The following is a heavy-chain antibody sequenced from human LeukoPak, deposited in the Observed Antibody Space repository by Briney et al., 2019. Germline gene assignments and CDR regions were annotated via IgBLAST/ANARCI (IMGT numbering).Heavy chain of an antibody. Sequence: PSETLSLTCTVSSGSISSYYWSWIRQPPGKGLEWIGYIYYSGSTNYNPSLKSRVTISVDTSKNQFSLKLSSVTAADTAVYYCARTYYYDSSGYYDYWGQGTLVTVSS. CDR2: IYYSGST. J-gene: IGHJ4*02. CDR3: ARTYYYDSSGYYDY. CDR1: SGSISSYY. V-gene: IGHV4-59*08. D-gene: IGHD3-22*01.